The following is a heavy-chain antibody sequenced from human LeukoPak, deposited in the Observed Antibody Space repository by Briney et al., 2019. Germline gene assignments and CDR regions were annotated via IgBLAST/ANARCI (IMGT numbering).Heavy chain of an antibody. J-gene: IGHJ4*02. D-gene: IGHD5-18*01. CDR2: IIPTFGTA. CDR3: ARVDTAMVIDY. V-gene: IGHV1-69*13. CDR1: GGTFSSYA. Sequence: SVKVSCKASGGTFSSYAISWVRQAPGQGLEWMGGIIPTFGTASYAQKFQGRVTITADESTSTAYVELSSLRSEDTAVYYCARVDTAMVIDYWGQGTLVTVSS.